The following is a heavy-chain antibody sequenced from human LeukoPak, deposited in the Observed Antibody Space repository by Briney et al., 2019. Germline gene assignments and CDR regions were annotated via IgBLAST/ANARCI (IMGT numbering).Heavy chain of an antibody. J-gene: IGHJ3*02. CDR3: AREVYYYDSSGYPRPPYDAFDI. CDR1: GFTFSSYS. D-gene: IGHD3-22*01. CDR2: ISSSSTI. Sequence: PGGSLRLSCAASGFTFSSYSMNWVRQAPGKGLEWVSYISSSSTIYYADSVKGRFTISRDNAKNSLYLQMNSLRDEDTAVYYCAREVYYYDSSGYPRPPYDAFDIWGQGTMVTVSS. V-gene: IGHV3-48*02.